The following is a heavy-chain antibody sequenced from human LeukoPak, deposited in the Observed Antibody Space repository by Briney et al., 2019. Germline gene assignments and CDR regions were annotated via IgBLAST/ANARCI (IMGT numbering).Heavy chain of an antibody. V-gene: IGHV3-21*01. Sequence: GGSLRLSCAASGFTFSSYSMNWVRQAPGKGLEWVSSISSCSSYIYYADSVKGRFTISRDNAKNSLYLQMNSLRADDTAVYYCAKSWCETICYGIYDWGQGTLVTVS. D-gene: IGHD2-2*01. J-gene: IGHJ4*02. CDR1: GFTFSSYS. CDR3: AKSWCETICYGIYD. CDR2: ISSCSSYI.